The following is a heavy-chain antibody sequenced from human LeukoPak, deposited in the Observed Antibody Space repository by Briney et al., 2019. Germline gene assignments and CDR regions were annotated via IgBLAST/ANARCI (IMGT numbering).Heavy chain of an antibody. D-gene: IGHD2-2*02. CDR1: GFTFSSYG. CDR3: AHIDGTIVVVPAAIKGGFFDY. J-gene: IGHJ4*02. CDR2: IRYDGSNK. Sequence: GGSLRLSCAASGFTFSSYGMHWVRQAPGKGLEWVAFIRYDGSNKYYADSVKGRFTISRDNSKNTLYLQMNSLRAEDTAVYYCAHIDGTIVVVPAAIKGGFFDYWGQGTLVTVSS. V-gene: IGHV3-30*02.